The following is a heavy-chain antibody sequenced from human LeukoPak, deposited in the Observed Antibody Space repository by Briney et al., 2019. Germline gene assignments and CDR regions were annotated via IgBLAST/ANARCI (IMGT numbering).Heavy chain of an antibody. Sequence: GGSLRLSCAASGFTFSSYSMNWVRQAPGKGLEWVSSISSSSSYIYYADSVKGRFTISRDNAKNSLYLQMNSLRAEDTAVYYCARGIAVAVIPPVWGKGTTVTVSS. CDR2: ISSSSSYI. CDR1: GFTFSSYS. J-gene: IGHJ6*04. D-gene: IGHD6-19*01. V-gene: IGHV3-21*01. CDR3: ARGIAVAVIPPV.